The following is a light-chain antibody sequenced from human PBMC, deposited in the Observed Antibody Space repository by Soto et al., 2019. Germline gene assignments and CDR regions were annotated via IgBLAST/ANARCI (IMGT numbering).Light chain of an antibody. V-gene: IGKV3-20*01. CDR3: QQYGSSPLP. Sequence: EIVLTQSPGTLSLSPGERATLSCRASQSVSSSYLAWYQHKPGQAPRLLIYGASSRATGIPDRFSGSGSGTDFTLTISRLEPEDFAVYYGQQYGSSPLPFGPGTKVDIK. CDR1: QSVSSSY. J-gene: IGKJ3*01. CDR2: GAS.